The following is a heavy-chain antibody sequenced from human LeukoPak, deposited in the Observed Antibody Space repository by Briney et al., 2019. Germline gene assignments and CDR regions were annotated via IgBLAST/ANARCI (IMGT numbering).Heavy chain of an antibody. J-gene: IGHJ4*02. CDR1: GYTFTGYY. V-gene: IGHV1-2*02. D-gene: IGHD3-3*01. Sequence: ASVKVACKASGYTFTGYYMHWVRQAPGQGLEWMGWINPNSGGTNYAQKFQGRVTMTRDTSISTAYMELSRLRSDDTAVYYCATEIFGVAYDWGQGTLVTVSS. CDR3: ATEIFGVAYD. CDR2: INPNSGGT.